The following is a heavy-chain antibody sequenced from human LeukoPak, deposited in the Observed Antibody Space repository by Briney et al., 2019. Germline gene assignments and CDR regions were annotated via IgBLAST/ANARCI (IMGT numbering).Heavy chain of an antibody. CDR2: ISWDGSSI. V-gene: IGHV3-43D*03. CDR3: AKDSGSGLYYYYYMDV. Sequence: PGGSLRLSCAASGFTFSSYWMHWVRQAPGKGLEWVSLISWDGSSIYYADSVKGRFTISRDNSKNSLYLQMNSLKTEDTALYYCAKDSGSGLYYYYYMDVWGKGTAVTVSS. CDR1: GFTFSSYW. D-gene: IGHD3-10*01. J-gene: IGHJ6*03.